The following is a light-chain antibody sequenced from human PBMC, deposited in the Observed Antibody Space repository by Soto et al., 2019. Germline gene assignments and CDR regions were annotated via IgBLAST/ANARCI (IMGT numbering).Light chain of an antibody. CDR2: GES. V-gene: IGKV3-20*01. Sequence: EIVLTQSPGTLSLSPGERATLSCIASRSVSNNYLAWYQQKPGQAPRLLIYGESNRATGIPDRFSGSGSGTDFTLTISRLEPEDFAVYYCKQYGSSGTFGQGTKGDI. J-gene: IGKJ1*01. CDR3: KQYGSSGT. CDR1: RSVSNNY.